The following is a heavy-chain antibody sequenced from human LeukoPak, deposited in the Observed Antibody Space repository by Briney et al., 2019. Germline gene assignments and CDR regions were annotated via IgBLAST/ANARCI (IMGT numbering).Heavy chain of an antibody. CDR3: VRGRGSSVLNYFDY. J-gene: IGHJ4*02. CDR1: GLNFDGYT. CDR2: IKSDSSLI. V-gene: IGHV3-21*01. D-gene: IGHD2-2*01. Sequence: GGSLRLSCVASGLNFDGYTMNWVRQAPGKGLEWVSSIKSDSSLIYYADSVTGRFTISRDNAKDSLYLQMNSLRVEDTAVYYCVRGRGSSVLNYFDYWGQGTLVTVSS.